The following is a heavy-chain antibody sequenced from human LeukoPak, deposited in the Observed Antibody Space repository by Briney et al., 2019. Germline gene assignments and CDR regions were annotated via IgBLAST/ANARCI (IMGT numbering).Heavy chain of an antibody. CDR2: INPNSGGT. Sequence: ASVKVSCKASGYTFTGYYMSWVRQAPGQGLEWMGWINPNSGGTNYAQKFQGRVTMTRDTSISTAYMELSRLRSDDTAVYYCARESGERGSGCYLSSHWGQGTLVSVFS. CDR1: GYTFTGYY. CDR3: ARESGERGSGCYLSSH. D-gene: IGHD3-10*01. J-gene: IGHJ4*02. V-gene: IGHV1-2*02.